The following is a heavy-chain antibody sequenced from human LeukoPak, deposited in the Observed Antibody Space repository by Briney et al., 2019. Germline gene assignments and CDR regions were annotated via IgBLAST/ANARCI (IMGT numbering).Heavy chain of an antibody. J-gene: IGHJ3*02. V-gene: IGHV1-46*01. CDR3: ARGLGYGGNSLAYDAFDI. CDR2: INPSGGST. D-gene: IGHD4-23*01. CDR1: GYTFTSCY. Sequence: GASVKASCKASGYTFTSCYMHWVRQAPGQGLEWMGIINPSGGSTSYAQKFQGRVTMTRDTSTSTVYMELSSLRSEDTAVYYCARGLGYGGNSLAYDAFDIWGQGTMVTVSS.